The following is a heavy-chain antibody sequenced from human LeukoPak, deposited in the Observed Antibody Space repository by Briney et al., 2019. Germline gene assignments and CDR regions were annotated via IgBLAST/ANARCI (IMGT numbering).Heavy chain of an antibody. CDR3: ARDPAGYSGYDYFDY. Sequence: GGSLRLSCAASGFTFSSYEMNWVRQAPGKGLEWASYISTGGSTIYYADSVKGRFTISRDDAKNSLYLQMNSLRAEDTAVYYCARDPAGYSGYDYFDYWGQGTLVTVSS. J-gene: IGHJ4*02. D-gene: IGHD5-12*01. CDR2: ISTGGSTI. CDR1: GFTFSSYE. V-gene: IGHV3-48*03.